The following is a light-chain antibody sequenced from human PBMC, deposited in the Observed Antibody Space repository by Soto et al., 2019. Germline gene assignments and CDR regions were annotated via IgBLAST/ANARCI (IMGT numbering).Light chain of an antibody. V-gene: IGKV3-20*01. J-gene: IGKJ4*01. Sequence: EIVLTQSPATLSLSPGEGATLSCRASQSINSVHLAWYQHKRGQAPRLLMYGAFSRATATPARFSGSGSETDFPLSISRLEPEDFAVYYCQYFGSSPHTFGGGTKVEIK. CDR2: GAF. CDR1: QSINSVH. CDR3: QYFGSSPHT.